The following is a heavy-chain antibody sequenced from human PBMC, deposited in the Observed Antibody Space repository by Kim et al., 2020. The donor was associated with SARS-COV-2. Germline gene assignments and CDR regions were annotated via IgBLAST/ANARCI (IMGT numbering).Heavy chain of an antibody. V-gene: IGHV4-34*01. D-gene: IGHD3-22*01. J-gene: IGHJ6*03. CDR2: INHSGST. CDR1: GGSFSGYY. Sequence: SETLSLTCAVYGGSFSGYYWSWIRQPPGKGLEWIGEINHSGSTNYNPSLKSRVTISVDTSKNQFSLTLSSVTAADTAVYYCARGQSGIAMIVVVNAYYYYHRVLGGKGTTVTV. CDR3: ARGQSGIAMIVVVNAYYYYHRVL.